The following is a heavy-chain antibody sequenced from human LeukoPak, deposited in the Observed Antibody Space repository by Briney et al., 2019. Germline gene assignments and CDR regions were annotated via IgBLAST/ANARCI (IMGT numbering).Heavy chain of an antibody. CDR2: INSDGSST. D-gene: IGHD2-2*01. J-gene: IGHJ5*02. Sequence: GGSLRLSCAASGFTFSSYWMHWVRQAPGKGLVWVSRINSDGSSTSYADSVKGRFTISRDNAKNTLYLQMNSLRAEDTAVYYCARETGWYQLRNNWFDPWGQGTLVTVSS. V-gene: IGHV3-74*01. CDR3: ARETGWYQLRNNWFDP. CDR1: GFTFSSYW.